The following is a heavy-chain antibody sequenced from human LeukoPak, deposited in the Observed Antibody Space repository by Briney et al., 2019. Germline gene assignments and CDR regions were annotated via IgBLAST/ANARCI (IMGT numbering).Heavy chain of an antibody. CDR2: ISYDGSNE. V-gene: IGHV3-30*03. CDR1: GFTFSNYG. CDR3: ARKFLTGRLIDY. Sequence: PGGSLRLSCAASGFTFSNYGMHWVRQAPGKGLEWVAVISYDGSNEYYADSVKGRFAISRDTSKNTLYLQMNGLRAEDTALYYCARKFLTGRLIDYWSQGTLVTVSS. D-gene: IGHD7-27*01. J-gene: IGHJ4*02.